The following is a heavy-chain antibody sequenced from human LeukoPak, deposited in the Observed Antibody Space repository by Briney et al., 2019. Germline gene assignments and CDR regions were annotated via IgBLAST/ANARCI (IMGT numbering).Heavy chain of an antibody. J-gene: IGHJ6*03. CDR3: ARAQHHTIFGVVDYYYMDV. CDR1: GGTFSSYA. Sequence: SVKVSCKASGGTFSSYAISWVRQAPGQGLEWMGGIIPIFGTANYAQKFQGRVTITTDESTSTAYMELSSLRSEDTAVYYCARAQHHTIFGVVDYYYMDVWGKGTTVTVSS. V-gene: IGHV1-69*05. D-gene: IGHD3-3*01. CDR2: IIPIFGTA.